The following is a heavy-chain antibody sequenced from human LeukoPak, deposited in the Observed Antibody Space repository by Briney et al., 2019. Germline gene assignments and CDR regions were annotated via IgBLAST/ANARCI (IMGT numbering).Heavy chain of an antibody. V-gene: IGHV4-39*07. J-gene: IGHJ4*02. Sequence: PSETLSLTCTVSGGSISSSSYYWGWIRQPPGKGLEWIGSIYYSGSTYYNPSLKSRVTISVDTSKNQFSLKLSSVTAADTAVYYCARVISGYSYGYEITYWGQGTLVTVSS. CDR2: IYYSGST. CDR3: ARVISGYSYGYEITY. D-gene: IGHD5-18*01. CDR1: GGSISSSSYY.